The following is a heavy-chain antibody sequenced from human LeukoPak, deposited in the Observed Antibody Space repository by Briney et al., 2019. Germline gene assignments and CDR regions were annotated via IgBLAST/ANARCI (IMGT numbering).Heavy chain of an antibody. V-gene: IGHV1-69*13. CDR3: ARPSEPLGYCSSTSCLQMFPFDY. Sequence: ASVKVSCKASGGTFSSYAISWVRQAPGQGLEWMGGIIPIFGTANYAQKFQGRVTITADESTSTAYMELSSLRSEDTAVYYCARPSEPLGYCSSTSCLQMFPFDYWGQGTLVTVSS. D-gene: IGHD2-2*01. J-gene: IGHJ4*02. CDR1: GGTFSSYA. CDR2: IIPIFGTA.